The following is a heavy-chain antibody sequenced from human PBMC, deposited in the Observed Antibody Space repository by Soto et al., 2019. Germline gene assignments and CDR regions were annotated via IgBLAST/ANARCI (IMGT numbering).Heavy chain of an antibody. D-gene: IGHD5-18*01. V-gene: IGHV3-30*18. CDR1: GFTFSSYG. Sequence: QMQLVESGGGVVQPGRSVRLSCAASGFTFSSYGMHWVRQAPGKGLEWVAVISYDGSNKYYADSVKGRFTISRDNSKNTLYLQMNSLRAEDTAVYYCAKARDVDTAMVSDYWGQGPLVTVSS. CDR2: ISYDGSNK. J-gene: IGHJ4*02. CDR3: AKARDVDTAMVSDY.